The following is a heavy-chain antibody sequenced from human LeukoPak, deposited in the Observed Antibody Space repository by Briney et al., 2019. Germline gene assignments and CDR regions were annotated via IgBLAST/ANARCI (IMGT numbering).Heavy chain of an antibody. V-gene: IGHV3-23*01. CDR1: GFTFSSYA. D-gene: IGHD6-19*01. CDR2: ISASGGIT. J-gene: IGHJ5*02. CDR3: ARKQWLNS. Sequence: GGSLRLSCSAPGFTFSSYAVSWVRQAPGKGLAWVSAISASGGITHYAESVKGRFTISRDNAKNSLFLQMNNLRAEDTAVYYCARKQWLNSWGQGTRVIVSS.